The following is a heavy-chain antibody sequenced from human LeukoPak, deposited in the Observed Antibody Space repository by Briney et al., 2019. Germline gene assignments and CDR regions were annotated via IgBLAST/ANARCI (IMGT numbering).Heavy chain of an antibody. J-gene: IGHJ4*02. CDR1: GYSFTNYW. D-gene: IGHD6-19*01. Sequence: GESLKISCKGSGYSFTNYWIAWVRQMPGKGLEWMGIIYPGDSDTRYSPSFQGQVTISADKSITTAYLQWSSLKASDTAIYYCARTIGSYTTGWYNIDYWGQGTLVTVSS. V-gene: IGHV5-51*01. CDR3: ARTIGSYTTGWYNIDY. CDR2: IYPGDSDT.